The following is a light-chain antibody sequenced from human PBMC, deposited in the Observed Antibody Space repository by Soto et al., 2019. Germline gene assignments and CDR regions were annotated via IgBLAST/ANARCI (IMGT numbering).Light chain of an antibody. V-gene: IGKV1-5*01. Sequence: DIQMTQSPSTLCASVGDRVTITCRASQSISSWLAWYQQKPGKAPKLLIYDASSLESGVPSRFSGSGSGTEFTLTISSLQPDDFATYYCQQYNSYLWTFGQGTKVDIK. J-gene: IGKJ1*01. CDR1: QSISSW. CDR3: QQYNSYLWT. CDR2: DAS.